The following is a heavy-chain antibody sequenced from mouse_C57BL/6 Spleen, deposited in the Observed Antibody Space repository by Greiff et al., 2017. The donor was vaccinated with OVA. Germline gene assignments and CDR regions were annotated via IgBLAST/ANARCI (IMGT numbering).Heavy chain of an antibody. V-gene: IGHV2-6-1*01. D-gene: IGHD1-1*01. CDR1: GFSLTSYG. CDR3: ARHYYGSSYWYFDV. Sequence: VHLVESGPGLVAPSQSLSITCTVSGFSLTSYGVHWVRQPPGKGLEWLVVIWSDGSPTYNSALKSTLSLSKDNSKSQVFLKMNSLQTDDTAMYYCARHYYGSSYWYFDVWGTGTTVTVSS. CDR2: IWSDGSP. J-gene: IGHJ1*03.